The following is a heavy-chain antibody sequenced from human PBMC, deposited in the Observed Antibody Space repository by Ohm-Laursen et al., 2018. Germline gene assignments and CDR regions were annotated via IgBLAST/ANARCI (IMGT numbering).Heavy chain of an antibody. CDR2: FDPEDGET. CDR3: ARDLEVGAPYGMDV. V-gene: IGHV1-24*01. J-gene: IGHJ6*02. CDR1: GYTLTELS. Sequence: SSVKVSCKVSGYTLTELSMHWVRQAPGKGLEWMGGFDPEDGETIYAQKFQGRVTMTEDTSTDTAYMELSSLRSEDTAVYYCARDLEVGAPYGMDVWGQGTMVTVSS. D-gene: IGHD1-26*01.